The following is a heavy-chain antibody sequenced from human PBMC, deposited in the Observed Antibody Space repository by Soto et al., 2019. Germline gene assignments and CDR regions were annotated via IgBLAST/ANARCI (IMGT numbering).Heavy chain of an antibody. CDR2: IIPIFGTA. V-gene: IGHV1-69*01. CDR1: SCA. D-gene: IGHD5-12*01. CDR3: ARVVEMATIDTSYYSYALDV. J-gene: IGHJ6*02. Sequence: SCASRWVQQENRKGLEWMGGIIPIFGTANYAQKFQGRVTITADESTSTAYMELSSLRSEDTAVYYCARVVEMATIDTSYYSYALDVWCHGTPVT.